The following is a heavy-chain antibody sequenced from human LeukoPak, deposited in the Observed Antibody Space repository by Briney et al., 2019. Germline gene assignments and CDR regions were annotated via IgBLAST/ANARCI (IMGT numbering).Heavy chain of an antibody. V-gene: IGHV3-7*01. CDR2: IKPDGSEK. Sequence: PGGSLRLSCAASGFTFSSYWMSWVRQAPGKGLEWVANIKPDGSEKYYVDSVKGRSTISRDNAKNSPYLQMNSLRAEDTAVYYCARVMEVYAIEYYMDVWGQGTTVTVSS. J-gene: IGHJ6*03. D-gene: IGHD2-8*02. CDR1: GFTFSSYW. CDR3: ARVMEVYAIEYYMDV.